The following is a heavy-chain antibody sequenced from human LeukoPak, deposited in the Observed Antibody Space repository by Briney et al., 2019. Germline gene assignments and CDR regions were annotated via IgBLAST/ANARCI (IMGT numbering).Heavy chain of an antibody. CDR3: ARPAAPFAWFDP. J-gene: IGHJ5*02. Sequence: PSETLSLTCTVSGGSISGSSYYWGWIRQPPGKGLEWIGSIYYSGSTYYNPSLKSRVTISVDTSKNQFSLKLSSVTAADTAVYYCARPAAPFAWFDPWGQGTLVTVSS. CDR1: GGSISGSSYY. D-gene: IGHD6-6*01. V-gene: IGHV4-39*01. CDR2: IYYSGST.